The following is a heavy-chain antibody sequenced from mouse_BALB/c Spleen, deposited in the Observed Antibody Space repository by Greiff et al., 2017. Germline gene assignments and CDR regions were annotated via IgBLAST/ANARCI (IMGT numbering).Heavy chain of an antibody. CDR2: ISYSGST. V-gene: IGHV3-2*02. CDR3: ARGDYYGSRGGFAY. Sequence: EVMLVESGPGLVKPSQSLSLTCTVTGYSITSDYAWNWIRQFPGNKLEWMGYISYSGSTSYNPSLKSRISITRDTSKNQFFLQLNSVTTEDTATYYCARGDYYGSRGGFAYWGQGTLVTVSA. J-gene: IGHJ3*01. CDR1: GYSITSDYA. D-gene: IGHD1-1*01.